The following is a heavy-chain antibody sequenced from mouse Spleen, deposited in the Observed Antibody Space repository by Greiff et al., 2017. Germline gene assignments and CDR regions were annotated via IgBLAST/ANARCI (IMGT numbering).Heavy chain of an antibody. D-gene: IGHD1-1*01. Sequence: DVQLQESGPGLVKPSQSLSLTCSVTGYSITSGYYWKWIRQFPGNKLEWMGYISYDGSNNYNPSLKNRISITRDTSKNQFFLKLNSVTTEDTATYYCARESLITTVVAPDWYFDVWGTGTTVTVSS. CDR2: ISYDGSN. V-gene: IGHV3-6*01. CDR1: GYSITSGYY. J-gene: IGHJ1*03. CDR3: ARESLITTVVAPDWYFDV.